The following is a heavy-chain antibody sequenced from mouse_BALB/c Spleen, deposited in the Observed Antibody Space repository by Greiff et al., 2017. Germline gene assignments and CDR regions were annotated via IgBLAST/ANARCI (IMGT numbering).Heavy chain of an antibody. Sequence: EVQGVESGGGLVQPGGSRKLSCAASGFTFSSFGMHWVRQAPEKGLEWVAYISSGSSTIYYADTVKGRFTISRDNPKNTLFLQMTSLRSEDTAMYYCARWRVYAMDYWGQGTSVTVSS. J-gene: IGHJ4*01. CDR2: ISSGSSTI. CDR3: ARWRVYAMDY. V-gene: IGHV5-17*02. CDR1: GFTFSSFG.